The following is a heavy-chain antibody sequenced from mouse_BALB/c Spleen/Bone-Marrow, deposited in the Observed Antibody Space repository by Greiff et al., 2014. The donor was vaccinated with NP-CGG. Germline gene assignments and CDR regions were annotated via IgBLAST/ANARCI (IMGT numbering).Heavy chain of an antibody. V-gene: IGHV1-15*01. CDR2: IDPETGGT. CDR1: GYKFTDYE. J-gene: IGHJ4*01. Sequence: QVHVKQSGAELVRPGASVTLSCKASGYKFTDYEMHWVKQTPVHGLEWIGSIDPETGGTAYNQNFKGKATLTADRSSTTAYMELRSLTSEDSAVYYWSREGIYFGYDVPMDYWGQGTSVTVSS. D-gene: IGHD2-2*01. CDR3: SREGIYFGYDVPMDY.